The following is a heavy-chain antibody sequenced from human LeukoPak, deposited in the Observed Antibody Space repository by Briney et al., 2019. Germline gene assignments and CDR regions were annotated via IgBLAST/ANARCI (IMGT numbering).Heavy chain of an antibody. V-gene: IGHV1-3*01. CDR2: INAGNGNT. CDR3: ARDPVPHYYDSSGLNWFDP. Sequence: GASVKVSCKASGYTFTSYAMHWVRQAPGQRLEWMGWINAGNGNTKYSQKFQGRVTITRDTSASTAYMELSSLRSEDTAVYYCARDPVPHYYDSSGLNWFDPWGQGTLVTVSS. CDR1: GYTFTSYA. J-gene: IGHJ5*02. D-gene: IGHD3-22*01.